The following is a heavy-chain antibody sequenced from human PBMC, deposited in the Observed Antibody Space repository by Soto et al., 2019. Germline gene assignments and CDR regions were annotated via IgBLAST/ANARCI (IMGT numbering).Heavy chain of an antibody. CDR2: MYYGGRT. CDR1: GGSISSYY. CDR3: ARGTPPPFIVRSSRGPWLGS. Sequence: LSLTCTVSGGSISSYYWSWIRQPPGKGLEWIGYMYYGGRTDYNPSLKSRVTISVDTSKMQVSLKLSSVTAAGTAVYFCARGTPPPFIVRSSRGPWLGSWGQGTLVTVSS. D-gene: IGHD1-26*01. V-gene: IGHV4-59*08. J-gene: IGHJ5*01.